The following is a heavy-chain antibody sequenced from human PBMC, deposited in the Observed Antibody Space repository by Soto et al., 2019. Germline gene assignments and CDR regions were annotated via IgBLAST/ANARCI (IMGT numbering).Heavy chain of an antibody. D-gene: IGHD3-10*01. V-gene: IGHV1-8*01. CDR2: MNPNSGNT. CDR3: AITHLRFGEHHY. CDR1: GYTFTSYD. Sequence: QVQLVQSGAEVKKPGASVKVSCKASGYTFTSYDINWVRQATGQGLEWMGWMNPNSGNTGYAQKCQGXVXXXRXASISTAYMELSSLRSEDTAVYYCAITHLRFGEHHYWGQGTLVTVSS. J-gene: IGHJ4*02.